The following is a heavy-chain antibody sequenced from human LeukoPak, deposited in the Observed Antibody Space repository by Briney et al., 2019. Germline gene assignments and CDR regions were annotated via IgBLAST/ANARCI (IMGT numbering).Heavy chain of an antibody. D-gene: IGHD6-19*01. J-gene: IGHJ6*03. V-gene: IGHV4-39*07. CDR2: IYHSGGT. CDR1: GGSISTSTYY. CDR3: ARAEQWPDHYYYYMDV. Sequence: SETLSLTCTVSGGSISTSTYYWGWIRQPPGKGLEWIGSIYHSGGTYYNPSLKSRVTISVDTSKNQFSLKLSSVTAADTAVYYCARAEQWPDHYYYYMDVWGKGTTVTVSS.